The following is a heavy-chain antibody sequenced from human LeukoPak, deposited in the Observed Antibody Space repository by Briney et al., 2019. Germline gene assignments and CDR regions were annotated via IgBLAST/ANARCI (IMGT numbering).Heavy chain of an antibody. J-gene: IGHJ4*02. CDR3: STNRLSGTTPGDY. V-gene: IGHV3-43*01. CDR2: ISWNGVTT. Sequence: GGSLRLSCAASGFSFRGYTMHWVRQPPGKGLEWVSLISWNGVTTYYGDSVKGRFTISRDNPKNTLYLQMNSLRAEDTAVYYCSTNRLSGTTPGDYWGQGTLVTVSS. CDR1: GFSFRGYT. D-gene: IGHD1-26*01.